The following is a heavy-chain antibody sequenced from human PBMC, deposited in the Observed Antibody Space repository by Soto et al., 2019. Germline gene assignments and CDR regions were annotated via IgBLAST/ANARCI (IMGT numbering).Heavy chain of an antibody. CDR1: GYTFTSYG. J-gene: IGHJ6*02. CDR2: ISAYNGNT. Sequence: QVQLVQSGAEVKKPGASVKVSCKASGYTFTSYGISWVRQAPGQGLEWMGWISAYNGNTNYAQKLQGRVTMTTDTSTSTAYMELRSLRSDDTAVYYCARDIRRDYAVSNYGMDVWGQGTTVTVSS. D-gene: IGHD4-17*01. V-gene: IGHV1-18*01. CDR3: ARDIRRDYAVSNYGMDV.